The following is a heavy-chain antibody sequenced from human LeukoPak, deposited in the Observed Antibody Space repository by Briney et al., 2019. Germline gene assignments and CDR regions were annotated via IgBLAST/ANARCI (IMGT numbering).Heavy chain of an antibody. CDR1: GDSISSYY. V-gene: IGHV4-4*07. CDR2: IYSSGST. CDR3: ARDDSFDP. J-gene: IGHJ5*02. Sequence: SETLSLTCTVSGDSISSYYWYWIRQPAGKGLEWIGRIYSSGSTNYNPSLRSRVTMSVDKSKNQFSLNLSSVTAADTAIYYCARDDSFDPWGQGTLVTVSS.